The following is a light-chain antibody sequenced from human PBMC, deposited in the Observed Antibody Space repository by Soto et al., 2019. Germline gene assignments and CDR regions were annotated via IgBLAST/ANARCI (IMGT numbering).Light chain of an antibody. CDR3: QQYSTGYRT. V-gene: IGKV1-5*03. J-gene: IGKJ1*01. CDR1: QSISSW. Sequence: DIQMTQSPSTLSASVGDRVTITCRASQSISSWMDWYQKKPGQAPKLLIYKASTLESGVPSRFSGSGSGTEFTLTISRLQPNDIATYFCQQYSTGYRTFGQGTKVDIK. CDR2: KAS.